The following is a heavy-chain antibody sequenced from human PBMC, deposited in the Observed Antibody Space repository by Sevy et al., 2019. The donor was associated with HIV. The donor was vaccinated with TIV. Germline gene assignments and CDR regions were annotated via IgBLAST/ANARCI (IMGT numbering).Heavy chain of an antibody. V-gene: IGHV4-61*02. J-gene: IGHJ3*01. CDR3: AGLHSANWSSFDF. CDR2: VYTSGTT. Sequence: SETLSLTCTVSGGPIGSDSYYWSWIRQPAGKGPEWIGRVYTSGTTNLNPSLKSRVTISIDTSKNLYSLELGSLTPADTAVYFCAGLHSANWSSFDFWGQGKMVTVPS. D-gene: IGHD1-1*01. CDR1: GGPIGSDSYY.